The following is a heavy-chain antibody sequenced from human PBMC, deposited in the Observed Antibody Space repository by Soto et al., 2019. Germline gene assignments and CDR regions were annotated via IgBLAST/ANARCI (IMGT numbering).Heavy chain of an antibody. CDR3: ARVIPGVEAWSDP. D-gene: IGHD2-2*01. V-gene: IGHV1-18*01. CDR2: ISAYTDTP. CDR1: GYTFTNFG. J-gene: IGHJ5*02. Sequence: ASVKVSCKASGYTFTNFGVTWVRRAPGQGLEWMGWISAYTDTPKYAQKFQGRVTMTIDTSTSTAYMDLRSLTSDDTAVYYCARVIPGVEAWSDPWGQGTLVTVSS.